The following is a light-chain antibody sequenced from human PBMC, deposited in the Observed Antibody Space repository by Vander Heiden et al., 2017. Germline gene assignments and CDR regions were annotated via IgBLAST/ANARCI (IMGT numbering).Light chain of an antibody. CDR2: AAS. V-gene: IGKV1-39*01. CDR1: QSLSNY. CDR3: QQTYSTPRT. J-gene: IGKJ1*01. Sequence: DILLTHSPSSRSASVGDAVTITCRASQSLSNYLEWYQQKPGRAPKLLIYAASGLQSGVPSRFSGSGSGTDFTLTISSLQPEDFATYYCQQTYSTPRTFGQGTKVEIK.